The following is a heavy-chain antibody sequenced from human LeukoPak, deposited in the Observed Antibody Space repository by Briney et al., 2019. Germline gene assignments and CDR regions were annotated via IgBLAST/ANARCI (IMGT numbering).Heavy chain of an antibody. J-gene: IGHJ6*03. CDR3: AREPYCSSTSCIYYYYYMDV. D-gene: IGHD2-2*01. CDR2: ISYDGSNK. Sequence: GGSLRLSCAASGFTFSSYAMHWVRQAPGKGLEWVAVISYDGSNKYYADSVKGRFTISRDNSKNTLYLQMNSLRAEDTAVYYCAREPYCSSTSCIYYYYYMDVWGKGTTVTVSS. V-gene: IGHV3-30-3*01. CDR1: GFTFSSYA.